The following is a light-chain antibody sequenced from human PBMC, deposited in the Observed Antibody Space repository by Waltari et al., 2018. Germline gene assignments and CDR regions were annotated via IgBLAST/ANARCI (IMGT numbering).Light chain of an antibody. CDR2: AGS. CDR1: SSDVGSYNL. V-gene: IGLV2-23*01. J-gene: IGLJ2*01. CDR3: CSYAGSVV. Sequence: QSALTQPASVSGSPGQSITLSCTGTSSDVGSYNLVSWYQQHPGKAPKRMIYAGSKRPSGVSNRFSGSKSGNTASLTIAGLQAEDEADYYCCSYAGSVVFGGGTKLTVL.